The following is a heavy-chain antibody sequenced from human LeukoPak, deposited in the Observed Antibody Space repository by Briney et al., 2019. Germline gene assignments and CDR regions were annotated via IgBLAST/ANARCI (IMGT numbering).Heavy chain of an antibody. J-gene: IGHJ4*02. V-gene: IGHV3-23*01. D-gene: IGHD3-10*01. CDR2: ISGSGGST. Sequence: PGASLRLSWAASGFTFSGYAMSWVRQAPGKGLEWVSAISGSGGSTYYADSVKGRFTISRDNSKNTLYLQMNSLRAEDTAVYYCAKEGGPYYYGSGSYSAYDYWGQGTLVTVSS. CDR3: AKEGGPYYYGSGSYSAYDY. CDR1: GFTFSGYA.